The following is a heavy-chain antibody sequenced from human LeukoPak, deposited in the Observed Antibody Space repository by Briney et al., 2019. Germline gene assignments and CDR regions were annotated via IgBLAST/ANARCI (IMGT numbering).Heavy chain of an antibody. Sequence: PETLSLTFSVSGGSISRFYGSCIRPPPGKRLVWCGYIYYSGSTNYNPSLKRRVTISVDTSNNHFSLELSSVTAADTAVSYFARDASSSWRGYYYYYGMDVWGQGTTVTVSS. CDR1: GGSISRFY. V-gene: IGHV4-59*01. J-gene: IGHJ6*02. D-gene: IGHD6-13*01. CDR3: ARDASSSWRGYYYYYGMDV. CDR2: IYYSGST.